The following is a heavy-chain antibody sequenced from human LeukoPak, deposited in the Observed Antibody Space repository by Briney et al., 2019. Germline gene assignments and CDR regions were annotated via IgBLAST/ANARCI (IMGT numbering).Heavy chain of an antibody. J-gene: IGHJ5*02. V-gene: IGHV4-34*01. Sequence: SETLSLTCAVYGGSFSGYYWSWIRQPPGKGLEWIGEINHSGSTNYNPSLKSRVTMSVDTSKNQFSLKLSSVTAADTAVYYCARLTWASTVTTSDWFDPWGQGTLVTVSS. D-gene: IGHD4-17*01. CDR2: INHSGST. CDR3: ARLTWASTVTTSDWFDP. CDR1: GGSFSGYY.